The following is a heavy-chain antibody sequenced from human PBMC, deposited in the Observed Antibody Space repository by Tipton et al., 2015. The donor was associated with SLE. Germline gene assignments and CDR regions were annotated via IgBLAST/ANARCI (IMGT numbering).Heavy chain of an antibody. CDR3: ARAGHRNSWFVDF. D-gene: IGHD6-13*01. V-gene: IGHV4-59*08. Sequence: TLSLTCTVSGGSISGYFWSWIRQPPGKGLEWIGYIYYSGSTNYNPSLKSRVTISVDTSKNQFSLRLSSVTAADTAVYYCARAGHRNSWFVDFWGQGTPVTVSS. CDR2: IYYSGST. CDR1: GGSISGYF. J-gene: IGHJ4*02.